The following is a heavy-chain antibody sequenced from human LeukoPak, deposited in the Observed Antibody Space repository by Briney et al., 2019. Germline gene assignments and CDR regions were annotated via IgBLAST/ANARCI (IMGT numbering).Heavy chain of an antibody. J-gene: IGHJ1*01. CDR1: GYTFTSYY. Sequence: ASVKVSCKASGYTFTSYYMHWVRQAPGQGLEWMGIINPSGGSTSYAQKFQGRVTMTMDTSTSTVYMELSSLRSEDTAVYYCARGLLLGYCSGGSCYNPKPAEYFQHWGQGTLVTVSS. CDR3: ARGLLLGYCSGGSCYNPKPAEYFQH. D-gene: IGHD2-15*01. V-gene: IGHV1-46*01. CDR2: INPSGGST.